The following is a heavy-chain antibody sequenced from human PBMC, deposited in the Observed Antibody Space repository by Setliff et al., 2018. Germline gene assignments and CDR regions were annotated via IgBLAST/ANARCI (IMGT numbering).Heavy chain of an antibody. Sequence: SETLSLTCAVYGGSVSSTSHYWGWIRQPPGKGMEWIGSVYYSGYTYYNPSFKGRVTISVDTSKKQFSLTLTSVTAADTALYYCRQAVVGRDVFDIWGQGTVVTVSS. V-gene: IGHV4-39*07. CDR1: GGSVSSTSHY. CDR3: RQAVVGRDVFDI. J-gene: IGHJ3*02. CDR2: VYYSGYT. D-gene: IGHD1-1*01.